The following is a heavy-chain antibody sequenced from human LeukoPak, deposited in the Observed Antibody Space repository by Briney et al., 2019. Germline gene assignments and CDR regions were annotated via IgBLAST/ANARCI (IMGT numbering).Heavy chain of an antibody. CDR1: GGTFSSYA. Sequence: SVKVSCKASGGTFSSYAISWVRQAPGQGLEWMGRIIPIRGTANYAQKFQGRVTITADESTSTAYMELSSLRSEDTAVYYCATLLVGGASPEYYFDYWGQGTLVTVSS. CDR2: IIPIRGTA. CDR3: ATLLVGGASPEYYFDY. V-gene: IGHV1-69*11. D-gene: IGHD2-8*02. J-gene: IGHJ4*02.